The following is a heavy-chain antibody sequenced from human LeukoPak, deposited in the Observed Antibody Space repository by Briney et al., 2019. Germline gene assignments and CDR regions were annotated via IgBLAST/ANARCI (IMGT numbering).Heavy chain of an antibody. CDR2: IYYSGST. CDR1: GGSISSYY. Sequence: PSETLSLTCTVSGGSISSYYWSWIRQPPGKGLEWIGYIYYSGSTNYNPSLKSRVTISVDTSKNQFSLKLSSVTAADTAVYYCARQPPGSLWLVDLGAFDIWGQGTMVTVSS. CDR3: ARQPPGSLWLVDLGAFDI. V-gene: IGHV4-59*08. D-gene: IGHD6-19*01. J-gene: IGHJ3*02.